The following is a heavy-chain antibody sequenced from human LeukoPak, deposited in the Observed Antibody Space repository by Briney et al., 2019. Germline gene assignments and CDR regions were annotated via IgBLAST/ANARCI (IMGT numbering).Heavy chain of an antibody. D-gene: IGHD6-13*01. V-gene: IGHV3-33*01. Sequence: GGSLRLSCAASGFTFSSYGMHWVRQAPGKGLEWVAVIWYDGSNKYYADSVKGRFTISRDNSKNTLYLQMNSLRAEDTAVYYCARDYSGYSSSWYLDYWGQGTLVTVSS. CDR1: GFTFSSYG. CDR2: IWYDGSNK. CDR3: ARDYSGYSSSWYLDY. J-gene: IGHJ4*02.